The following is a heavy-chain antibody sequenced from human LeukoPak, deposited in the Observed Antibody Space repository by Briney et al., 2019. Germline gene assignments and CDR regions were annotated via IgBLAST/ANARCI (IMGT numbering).Heavy chain of an antibody. V-gene: IGHV4-39*07. D-gene: IGHD6-19*01. CDR2: IHYSGTT. J-gene: IGHJ4*02. CDR3: ARDYTLYISGWFLDY. CDR1: GDSISSTSYY. Sequence: SETLSLTCTVSGDSISSTSYYWGWIRQPPGKGLEWIGSIHYSGTTYYNPSLKSRVTISVDTSENQFSLKLSSVTAADTAVYYCARDYTLYISGWFLDYWAQGTLVIVSS.